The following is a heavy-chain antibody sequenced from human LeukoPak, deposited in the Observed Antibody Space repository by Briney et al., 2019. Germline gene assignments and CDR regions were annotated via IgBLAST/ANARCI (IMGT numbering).Heavy chain of an antibody. CDR1: GFTISTYG. V-gene: IGHV3-30*18. D-gene: IGHD6-19*01. J-gene: IGHJ5*01. CDR2: LSHDGGVT. Sequence: GRSLRLSCAAFGFTISTYGMHWVRHAPGKGLEWLTMLSHDGGVTYYLDSVKGRFTISRDNSKNTLYLQMNGLDAADTAVYYCAKDWGSSGWYNWFDSWGQGTQVTVSS. CDR3: AKDWGSSGWYNWFDS.